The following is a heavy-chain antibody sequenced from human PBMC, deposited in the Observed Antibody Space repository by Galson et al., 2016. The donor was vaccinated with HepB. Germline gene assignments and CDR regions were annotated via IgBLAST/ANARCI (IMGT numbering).Heavy chain of an antibody. D-gene: IGHD2-2*01. CDR2: INHSGST. J-gene: IGHJ4*02. V-gene: IGHV4-34*01. Sequence: TLSLTCAVYSGSFSGSYWNWLRQPPGKGLEWIGEINHSGSTNYNPSLKSRVTISVDTSKNQFSLKVTSVTAADTAVYYCARGPSPGYCTTTDCYVVYFDYWGQGTPVTVSS. CDR1: SGSFSGSY. CDR3: ARGPSPGYCTTTDCYVVYFDY.